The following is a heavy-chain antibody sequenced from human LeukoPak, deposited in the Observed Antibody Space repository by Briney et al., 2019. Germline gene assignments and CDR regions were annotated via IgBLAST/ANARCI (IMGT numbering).Heavy chain of an antibody. CDR3: AKLYCSSTSCYPYGNFDY. CDR2: IRYDGSNK. D-gene: IGHD2-2*01. CDR1: GFTFSSYG. J-gene: IGHJ4*02. V-gene: IGHV3-30*02. Sequence: GGSLRLSCAASGFTFSSYGMHWVRQAPGKGLEWVAFIRYDGSNKYYADSVKGRFTISRDNSKNTLYLQMNSLRAEDTAVYYCAKLYCSSTSCYPYGNFDYWGQGTLVTVSS.